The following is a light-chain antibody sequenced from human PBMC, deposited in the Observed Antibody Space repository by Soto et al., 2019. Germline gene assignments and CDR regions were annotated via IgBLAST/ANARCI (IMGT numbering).Light chain of an antibody. Sequence: EIVLTQSPATLSLSPGERATLSCRASQSVSGYLAWYQQKPGQAPRLLIYGASSRATGIPDRFSGSGSGTDFTLTISRLEPEDFAVYYCQQYGSSPATFGQGTKVDI. CDR2: GAS. CDR3: QQYGSSPAT. V-gene: IGKV3-20*01. J-gene: IGKJ1*01. CDR1: QSVSGY.